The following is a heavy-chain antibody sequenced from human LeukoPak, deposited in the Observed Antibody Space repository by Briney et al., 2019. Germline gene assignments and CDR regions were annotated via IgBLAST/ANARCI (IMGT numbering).Heavy chain of an antibody. CDR3: ARDADRKFDY. D-gene: IGHD3-16*02. Sequence: GGSLRLSCAASGFTFSAYWMTWVRQAPGKGLEWVANMNQDGSVKHYVDSVKGRFTISRYNSNSLYLQMTSLRAEDTAVYYCARDADRKFDYWGQGTLVTVSS. CDR1: GFTFSAYW. J-gene: IGHJ4*02. CDR2: MNQDGSVK. V-gene: IGHV3-7*01.